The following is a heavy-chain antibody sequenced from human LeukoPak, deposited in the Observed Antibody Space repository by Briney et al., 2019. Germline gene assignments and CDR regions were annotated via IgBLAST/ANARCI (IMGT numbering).Heavy chain of an antibody. CDR1: GGSISTSSHY. V-gene: IGHV4-39*07. CDR2: GYYSGST. CDR3: AREGGRNGFDI. D-gene: IGHD2-15*01. J-gene: IGHJ3*02. Sequence: SETLSLTCTVSGGSISTSSHYWGWIRQPPGKGLEWIGSGYYSGSTHYSPSLKSRVTISVDTSKNQFSLKLSSVTAADTAVYHCAREGGRNGFDIWGQGTMVTVSS.